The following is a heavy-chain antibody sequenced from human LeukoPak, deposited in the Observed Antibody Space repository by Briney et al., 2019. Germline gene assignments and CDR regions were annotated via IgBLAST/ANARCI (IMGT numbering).Heavy chain of an antibody. J-gene: IGHJ4*02. Sequence: GRSLRLSCAASGFTFSIYSMNWVRQAPGKGLEWVSSISSSSSYIYYAVSVKGRFTISRDNAKNSLYMQMNSLRAEDTAVYYCARENILTGYYYWGQGTLVTVSS. CDR1: GFTFSIYS. V-gene: IGHV3-21*01. D-gene: IGHD3-9*01. CDR3: ARENILTGYYY. CDR2: ISSSSSYI.